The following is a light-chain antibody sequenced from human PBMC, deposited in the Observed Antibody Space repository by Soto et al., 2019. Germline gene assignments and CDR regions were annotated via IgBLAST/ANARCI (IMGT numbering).Light chain of an antibody. CDR3: QSYDSSLSVHVV. CDR1: SSNIGAGYD. CDR2: GNS. J-gene: IGLJ2*01. V-gene: IGLV1-40*01. Sequence: QSVLTQPPSVSGAPGQRVTISCTGSSSNIGAGYDVHWYQQLPGTAPKLLIYGNSNRPSGVPDRFSGSKSGTSASLAITGIQAEDEADYYCQSYDSSLSVHVVFGGGTKPTVL.